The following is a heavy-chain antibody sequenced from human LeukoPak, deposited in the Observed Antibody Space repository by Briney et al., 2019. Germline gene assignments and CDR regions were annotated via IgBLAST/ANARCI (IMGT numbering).Heavy chain of an antibody. V-gene: IGHV3-15*07. CDR3: AKVSLAAADNPFDY. CDR1: GFTFSNAW. CDR2: IKSKTDGGTT. J-gene: IGHJ4*02. D-gene: IGHD6-13*01. Sequence: GGSLRLSCAASGFTFSNAWMNWVRQAPGKGLERVGRIKSKTDGGTTDYAAPVKGRFTISRDDSKNTLYLQMNSLRAEDTALYYCAKVSLAAADNPFDYWGQGTLVTVSS.